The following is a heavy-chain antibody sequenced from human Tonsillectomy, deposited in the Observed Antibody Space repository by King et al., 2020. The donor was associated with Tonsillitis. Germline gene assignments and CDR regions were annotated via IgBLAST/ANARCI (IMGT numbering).Heavy chain of an antibody. D-gene: IGHD5-18*01. J-gene: IGHJ5*02. V-gene: IGHV3-20*04. CDR2: INWNGGYT. CDR3: ARERRAAWYSNGQGNWFDP. Sequence: VQLVESGGGVVWPGGSLRLSCAASGFTFDDYGMSWVRQAPGKGLEWVSGINWNGGYTSYADSVKGRFTISRDNAKNSLYLQMHILRVEDTALYYCARERRAAWYSNGQGNWFDPWGQGTLVTVSS. CDR1: GFTFDDYG.